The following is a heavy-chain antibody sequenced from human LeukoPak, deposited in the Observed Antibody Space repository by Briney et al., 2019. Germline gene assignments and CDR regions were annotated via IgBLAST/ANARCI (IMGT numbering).Heavy chain of an antibody. CDR1: GYTFTGYY. J-gene: IGHJ4*02. CDR3: ARVRFGAAAAGTGVDY. Sequence: GASVKVSCKASGYTFTGYYMHWVRQAPGQGLEWMGWINPNSGGTDYAQKFQGRVTMTRDTSISTAYMELSRLRSDDTAVYYCARVRFGAAAAGTGVDYWGQGTLVTVSS. D-gene: IGHD6-13*01. CDR2: INPNSGGT. V-gene: IGHV1-2*02.